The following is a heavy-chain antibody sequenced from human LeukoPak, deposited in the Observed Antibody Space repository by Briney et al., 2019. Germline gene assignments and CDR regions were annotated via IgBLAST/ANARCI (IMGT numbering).Heavy chain of an antibody. CDR1: GGSFSGYY. V-gene: IGHV4-34*01. CDR2: INHSGST. Sequence: SETLSLTCAVYGGSFSGYYWSWIRQPPGKGLEWIGEINHSGSTNYNPSLKSRVTISVDTSKDQFSLKLSSVTAADTAVYYCASVLETDYDFWINYWGQGTLVTVSS. J-gene: IGHJ4*02. D-gene: IGHD3-3*01. CDR3: ASVLETDYDFWINY.